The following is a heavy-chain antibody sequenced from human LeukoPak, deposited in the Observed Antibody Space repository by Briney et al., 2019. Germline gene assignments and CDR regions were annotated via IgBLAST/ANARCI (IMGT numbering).Heavy chain of an antibody. V-gene: IGHV4-59*05. Sequence: PSETLSLTCTVSGGSINGYYWSWIRQPPGKGLEWIGSIYYSGSTYYNPSLKSRVTISVDTSKNQFSLKLSSVTAADTAVYYCARHDYDILTTQANWFDPWGQGTLVTVSS. D-gene: IGHD3-9*01. CDR1: GGSINGYY. J-gene: IGHJ5*02. CDR2: IYYSGST. CDR3: ARHDYDILTTQANWFDP.